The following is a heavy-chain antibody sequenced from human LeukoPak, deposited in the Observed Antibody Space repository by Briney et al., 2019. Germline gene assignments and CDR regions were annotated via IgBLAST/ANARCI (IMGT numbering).Heavy chain of an antibody. Sequence: PGGSLRLSCAASGFTFSSYSMNWVRQAPGKGLEWVSYISSSSSTIYYADSVKGRFTISRDNSKNTLYLQMNSLRTEDTAVYYCAKKPAGYYYYMDVWGKGTAVTISS. CDR2: ISSSSSTI. D-gene: IGHD3-10*01. J-gene: IGHJ6*03. V-gene: IGHV3-48*01. CDR1: GFTFSSYS. CDR3: AKKPAGYYYYMDV.